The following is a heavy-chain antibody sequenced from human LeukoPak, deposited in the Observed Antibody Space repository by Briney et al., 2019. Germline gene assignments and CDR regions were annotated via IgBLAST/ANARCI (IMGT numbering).Heavy chain of an antibody. V-gene: IGHV3-30*03. CDR3: AREGLLSYCYYYMDV. D-gene: IGHD3-3*01. Sequence: GGSLRLSCAASGFTFSSYGMHWVRQAPGKGLEWVAVISYDGSKKYYADSVKGRFTISRDNSKNTLYLQMNSLRAEDTAVYYCAREGLLSYCYYYMDVWGKGTTVTVSS. J-gene: IGHJ6*03. CDR2: ISYDGSKK. CDR1: GFTFSSYG.